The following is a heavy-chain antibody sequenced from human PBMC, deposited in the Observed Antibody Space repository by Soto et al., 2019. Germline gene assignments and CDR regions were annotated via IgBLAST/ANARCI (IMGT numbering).Heavy chain of an antibody. J-gene: IGHJ6*02. CDR3: ATGYQLLYYYYGMDV. CDR1: GYTLTELS. Sequence: ASVKVSCKVSGYTLTELSMHWVRQAPGKGLEWMGGFDPEDGETIYAQKFQGRVTMTEDTSTDTAYMELSSLRSEDTAGYYCATGYQLLYYYYGMDVWGQGTTVTVSS. V-gene: IGHV1-24*01. D-gene: IGHD2-2*01. CDR2: FDPEDGET.